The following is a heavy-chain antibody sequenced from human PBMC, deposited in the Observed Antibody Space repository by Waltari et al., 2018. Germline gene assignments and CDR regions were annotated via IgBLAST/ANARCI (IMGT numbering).Heavy chain of an antibody. J-gene: IGHJ4*02. Sequence: EVQLLESGGDLVQPGGSLRLSCAASGITFSNYALNWFRLAPGRGLGWFSAITVGDEPYYADSVKGRFTISRDTSKDTVHLQMNGLRAEDTAVYYCATPFYNWDDPLHSWGQGTLVTVSS. D-gene: IGHD1-20*01. CDR2: ITVGDEP. V-gene: IGHV3-23*01. CDR1: GITFSNYA. CDR3: ATPFYNWDDPLHS.